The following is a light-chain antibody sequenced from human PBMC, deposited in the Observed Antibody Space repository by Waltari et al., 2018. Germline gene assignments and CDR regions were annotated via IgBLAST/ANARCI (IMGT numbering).Light chain of an antibody. CDR2: RAS. V-gene: IGKV3-15*01. Sequence: ETVMTQSPATLSVSTGVRATLSCRASESVGSDVAWYQQKPGQASKFLIYRASARATGIPARFSGSGSGTEFTLTISSLQSEDFAVYYCQQYTNWPQTFGQGTKLE. CDR3: QQYTNWPQT. J-gene: IGKJ2*01. CDR1: ESVGSD.